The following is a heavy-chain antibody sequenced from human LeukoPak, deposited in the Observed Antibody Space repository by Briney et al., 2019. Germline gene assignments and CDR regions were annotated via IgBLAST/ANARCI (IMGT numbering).Heavy chain of an antibody. CDR1: GGSISTDNYY. V-gene: IGHV4-39*01. Sequence: SETLSLTCTVSGGSISTDNYYWTWIRQHPGKGLEWIGYIYYTGITYYNPSLKSRVTISIDTSKNQFSLKLNSVTAADTAVYYCARLVRYCSTNSCYPFDYWGQGTLVTVSS. J-gene: IGHJ4*02. CDR2: IYYTGIT. CDR3: ARLVRYCSTNSCYPFDY. D-gene: IGHD2-2*01.